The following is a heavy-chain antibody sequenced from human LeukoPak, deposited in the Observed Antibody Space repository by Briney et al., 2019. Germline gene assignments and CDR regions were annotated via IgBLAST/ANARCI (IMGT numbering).Heavy chain of an antibody. J-gene: IGHJ4*02. CDR3: ARSPYYYDSTIYFDY. CDR1: GYSFTTYW. Sequence: GESLKISYKGSGYSFTTYWIGWVRQMPGKGLEWMGIIYPGDSDTRYSPSFPCHVTISADKSISTAYLQWSSLKASDTAMYYCARSPYYYDSTIYFDYWGQGSLVTVSP. CDR2: IYPGDSDT. D-gene: IGHD3-22*01. V-gene: IGHV5-51*01.